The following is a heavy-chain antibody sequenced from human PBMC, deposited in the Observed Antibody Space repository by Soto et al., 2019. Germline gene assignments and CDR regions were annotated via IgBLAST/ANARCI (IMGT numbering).Heavy chain of an antibody. D-gene: IGHD6-25*01. V-gene: IGHV4-4*02. Sequence: QVQLRESGPGLVEASGTLSLTCEVSTGSISSGNWWSWVRQPPGKGLEWIGEIYYTGATNYNPSLKSQITMTIDTSKDHFSLSLRSATAADTAVYYCARVFSSGSGWMYYFDFWGQGTLVSVSS. CDR3: ARVFSSGSGWMYYFDF. J-gene: IGHJ4*02. CDR2: IYYTGAT. CDR1: TGSISSGNW.